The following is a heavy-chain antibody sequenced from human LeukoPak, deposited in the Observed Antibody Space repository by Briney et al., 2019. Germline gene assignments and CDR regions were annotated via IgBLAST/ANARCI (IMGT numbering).Heavy chain of an antibody. Sequence: SETLSLTCTVSGGSISSSSYYWGWIRQPPGKGLEWIGSIYYSGSTYYNPSLKNRVTMSVDTSKNQFSLKLSSVTAADTAVYYCARIPDIVVVPAGYYYYYYMDVWGKGTTVTVSS. CDR2: IYYSGST. J-gene: IGHJ6*03. CDR3: ARIPDIVVVPAGYYYYYYMDV. D-gene: IGHD2-2*01. CDR1: GGSISSSSYY. V-gene: IGHV4-39*01.